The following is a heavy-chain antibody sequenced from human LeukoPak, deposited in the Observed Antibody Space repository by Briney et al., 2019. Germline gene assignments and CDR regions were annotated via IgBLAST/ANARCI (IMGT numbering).Heavy chain of an antibody. CDR1: GFTFSDYY. CDR3: ARARAITGTTSFDY. Sequence: PGGSLRLSCAASGFTFSDYYMTWIRQAPGKGLECISYISGGSGYTNYADSVKGRFTISRDNVKDSLYLQMNSLRAEDTAVYYCARARAITGTTSFDYWGQGPLVTVTS. V-gene: IGHV3-11*06. J-gene: IGHJ4*02. CDR2: ISGGSGYT. D-gene: IGHD1-7*01.